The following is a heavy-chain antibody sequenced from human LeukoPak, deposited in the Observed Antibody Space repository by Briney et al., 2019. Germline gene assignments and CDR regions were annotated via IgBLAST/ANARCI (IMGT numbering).Heavy chain of an antibody. J-gene: IGHJ3*02. D-gene: IGHD3-3*01. CDR3: ARVGYYDFWSGLDFDI. CDR1: GGSISSYY. Sequence: SETLSLTXTVSGGSISSYYWSWIRQPPGKGLEWIGYIYYSGSTNYNPSLKSRVTISVDTSKNQFSLKLSSVTAADTAVYYCARVGYYDFWSGLDFDIWGQGTMVTVSS. V-gene: IGHV4-59*01. CDR2: IYYSGST.